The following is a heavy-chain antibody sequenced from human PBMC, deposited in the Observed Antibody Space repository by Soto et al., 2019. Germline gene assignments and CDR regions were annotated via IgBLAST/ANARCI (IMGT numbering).Heavy chain of an antibody. CDR3: ARGVAITIFGVGYFDY. D-gene: IGHD3-3*01. J-gene: IGHJ4*02. CDR2: ISSSSSYI. V-gene: IGHV3-21*01. Sequence: ESGGGLVKPGGSLRLSCAASGFTFSSYSMNWVRQAPGKGLEWVSSISSSSSYIYYADSVKGRFTISRDNAKNSLYLQMNSLRAEDTAVYYCARGVAITIFGVGYFDYWGQGTLVTVSS. CDR1: GFTFSSYS.